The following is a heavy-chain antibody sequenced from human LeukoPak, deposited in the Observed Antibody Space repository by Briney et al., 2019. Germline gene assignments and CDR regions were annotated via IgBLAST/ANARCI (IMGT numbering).Heavy chain of an antibody. Sequence: SETLSLTCTVSGGSISSYYWTWIRQPPREGLEWIGYIYSSGSTNYNPSLKSRVTISLDTSKNQLSLNLNSVTAADTAVYYCARAHTSSWYMDYWGQGTLVTVS. V-gene: IGHV4-59*01. CDR2: IYSSGST. D-gene: IGHD6-13*01. J-gene: IGHJ4*02. CDR3: ARAHTSSWYMDY. CDR1: GGSISSYY.